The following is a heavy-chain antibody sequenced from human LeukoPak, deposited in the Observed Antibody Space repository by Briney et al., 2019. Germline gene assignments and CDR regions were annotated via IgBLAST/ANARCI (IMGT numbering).Heavy chain of an antibody. D-gene: IGHD3-10*01. CDR2: IYPSDSDT. Sequence: GESLKISCKGSGYSFTSYWIAWVRQKPGKGLEWMGIIYPSDSDTRYSPSFEGQVTISVDKSISTVYLQWRSLRASDTAMYYCARYYGSGAGYWGQGTLVTVSS. CDR1: GYSFTSYW. J-gene: IGHJ4*02. CDR3: ARYYGSGAGY. V-gene: IGHV5-51*01.